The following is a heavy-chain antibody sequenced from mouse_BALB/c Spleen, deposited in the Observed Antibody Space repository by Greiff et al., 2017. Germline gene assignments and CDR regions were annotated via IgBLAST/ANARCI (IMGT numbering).Heavy chain of an antibody. V-gene: IGHV5-12-2*01. Sequence: EVMLVESGGGLVQPGGSLKLSCAASGFTFSSYTMSWVRQTPEKRLEWVAYISNGGGSTYYPDTVKGRFTISRDNAKNTLYLQMSSLKSEDTAMYYCARLSGLRLYYFDYWGQGTTLTVSS. J-gene: IGHJ2*01. CDR3: ARLSGLRLYYFDY. CDR1: GFTFSSYT. CDR2: ISNGGGST. D-gene: IGHD3-1*01.